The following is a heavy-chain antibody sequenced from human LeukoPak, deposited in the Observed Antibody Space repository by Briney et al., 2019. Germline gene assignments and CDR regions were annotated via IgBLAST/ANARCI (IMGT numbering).Heavy chain of an antibody. J-gene: IGHJ4*02. V-gene: IGHV3-21*01. CDR3: ARDGRCGGDCYAS. D-gene: IGHD2-21*02. CDR2: ISSSSSYI. CDR1: GFSFSSYT. Sequence: PEGSLRLSCAASGFSFSSYTMNWVRQAPGKGLEWVSIISSSSSYIYYADSVKGRFTISRDNAKNALYLQMNSLRVEDTAVYYCARDGRCGGDCYASWGQGTLVTVSS.